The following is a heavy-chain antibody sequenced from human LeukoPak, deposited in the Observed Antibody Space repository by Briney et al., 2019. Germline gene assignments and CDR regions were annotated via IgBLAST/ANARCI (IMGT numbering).Heavy chain of an antibody. CDR1: GASISSGGYA. Sequence: SQTMSLTCAVSGASISSGGYAWSWIRQPPGKGLEWIGYIYHSRSTYYNPSLKSRVPISVDGSKTQFSLKLSSVTAADTAVYYSARGTYGDSNLFDYGGQGTLVTVSS. CDR2: IYHSRST. D-gene: IGHD4-17*01. J-gene: IGHJ4*02. V-gene: IGHV4-30-2*01. CDR3: ARGTYGDSNLFDY.